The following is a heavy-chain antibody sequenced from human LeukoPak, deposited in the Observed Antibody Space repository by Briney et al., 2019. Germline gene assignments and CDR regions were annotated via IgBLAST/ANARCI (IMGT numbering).Heavy chain of an antibody. CDR3: ARTPPVRIAAAGYPFDY. Sequence: SETLSLTCTVPGGSISSGSYYWSWIRQPAGKGLEWLGRIYTSGSTNYNPSLKSRVTISVDTSKNQFSLKLSSVTAADTAVYYCARTPPVRIAAAGYPFDYWGQGTLVTVSS. V-gene: IGHV4-61*02. J-gene: IGHJ4*02. D-gene: IGHD6-13*01. CDR1: GGSISSGSYY. CDR2: IYTSGST.